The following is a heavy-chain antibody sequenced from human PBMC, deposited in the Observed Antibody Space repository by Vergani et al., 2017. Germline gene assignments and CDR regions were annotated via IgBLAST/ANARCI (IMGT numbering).Heavy chain of an antibody. J-gene: IGHJ6*02. Sequence: EVQLLESGGGLVQPGGSLRLSCAVSGFTFSSYAMSWVRQAPGKGLEWVSSISSSSSYIYYADSVKGRFTISRDNAKNSLYLQMNSLRAEDTAVYYCARDLRGDYVDYYYGMDVWGQGTTVTVSS. CDR3: ARDLRGDYVDYYYGMDV. V-gene: IGHV3-21*01. CDR1: GFTFSSYA. CDR2: ISSSSSYI. D-gene: IGHD4-17*01.